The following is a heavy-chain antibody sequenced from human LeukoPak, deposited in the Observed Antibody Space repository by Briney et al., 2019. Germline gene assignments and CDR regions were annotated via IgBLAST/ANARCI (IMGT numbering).Heavy chain of an antibody. CDR2: IKQDGSEK. CDR3: ARALPSSAGTLFDY. V-gene: IGHV3-7*01. J-gene: IGHJ4*02. Sequence: GGSLRLSCAASGFTFGSYWMSWVRQAPGKGLEWVANIKQDGSEKYYVDSVKGRFTISRDNAKNSLYLQMNSLRAEDTAVYYCARALPSSAGTLFDYWGQGTLVTVSS. D-gene: IGHD6-13*01. CDR1: GFTFGSYW.